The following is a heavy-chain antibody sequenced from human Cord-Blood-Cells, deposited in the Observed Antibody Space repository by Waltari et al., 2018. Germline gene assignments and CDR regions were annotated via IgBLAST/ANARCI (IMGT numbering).Heavy chain of an antibody. V-gene: IGHV3-30-3*01. CDR1: GFPFSRSA. CDR2: ISYDGSNK. CDR3: ARGEYVVVPAAIDY. J-gene: IGHJ4*02. Sequence: QVQLVESGGGVVQPGRSLSPSCAASGFPFSRSAMPWVRQAPGKGLEWVAVISYDGSNKYYADSVKGRFTISRDNSKNTLYLQMNSLRAEDTAVYYCARGEYVVVPAAIDYWGQGTLVTVSS. D-gene: IGHD2-2*01.